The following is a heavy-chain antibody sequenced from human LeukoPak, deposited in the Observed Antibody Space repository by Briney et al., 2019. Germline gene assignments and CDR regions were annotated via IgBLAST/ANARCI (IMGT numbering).Heavy chain of an antibody. CDR1: GGSIRSYY. J-gene: IGHJ4*02. V-gene: IGHV4-4*07. CDR3: ARGAPNSGWFDF. D-gene: IGHD6-19*01. CDR2: IYVSGIT. Sequence: PSETLSLTCSASGGSIRSYYWSWIRQPAGKGLEWIGRIYVSGITHYNPSLKNRVTTSEDTSKNQFSLNLRSVTAADTAVYYCARGAPNSGWFDFWGQGALVTVSS.